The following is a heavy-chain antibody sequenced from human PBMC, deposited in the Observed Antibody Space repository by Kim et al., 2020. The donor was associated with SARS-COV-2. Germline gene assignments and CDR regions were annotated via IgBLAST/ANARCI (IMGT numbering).Heavy chain of an antibody. D-gene: IGHD3-3*01. CDR3: AKGAYDFWSGYYYCDY. J-gene: IGHJ4*02. Sequence: SVKDRFTISRDNSKSTLYLQMKSLRAEDTAVYYCAKGAYDFWSGYYYCDYWGQGTLVTVSS. V-gene: IGHV3-23*01.